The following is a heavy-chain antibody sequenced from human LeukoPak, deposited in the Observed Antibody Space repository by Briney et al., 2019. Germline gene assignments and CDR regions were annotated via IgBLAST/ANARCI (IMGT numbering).Heavy chain of an antibody. V-gene: IGHV1-46*01. CDR2: IYPRDGST. CDR3: ARDQEGFDY. Sequence: ASVKVSCKASGYTFTNNYLHWVRQAPGQGLEWMGMIYPRDGSTGYAQNFQGRVTVTRDTSTTTVHMELRGLGSEDTAVYYCARDQEGFDYWGQGTVVTVSS. J-gene: IGHJ4*02. CDR1: GYTFTNNY.